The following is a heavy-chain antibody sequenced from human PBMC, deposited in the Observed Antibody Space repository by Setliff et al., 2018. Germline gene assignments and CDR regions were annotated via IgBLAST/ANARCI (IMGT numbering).Heavy chain of an antibody. D-gene: IGHD3-10*01. CDR2: IIPMFGT. CDR1: GGTFSSYV. Sequence: SVKVSCKASGGTFSSYVISWVREAPGQGLEWMGGIIPMFGTNYAQKFQGIVTITAHESTSPAYMELSRLGSEDTAVYYCAGGQPLVRKYYYYMDVWGKGTTVTVSS. V-gene: IGHV1-69*13. J-gene: IGHJ6*03. CDR3: AGGQPLVRKYYYYMDV.